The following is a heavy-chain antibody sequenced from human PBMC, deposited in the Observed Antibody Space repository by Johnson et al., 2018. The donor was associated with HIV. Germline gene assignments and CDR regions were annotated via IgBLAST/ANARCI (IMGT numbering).Heavy chain of an antibody. Sequence: QVLLVESGGGVVQPGRSLRLSCVASGFTFSSYAMHWVRQAPGKGLEWVAVISYDGSNKYYADSVKGRFTISRDNSKNTLYLQMNSLRAEDTAVYYCARGVDGAFDIWGQGTMVTVSS. D-gene: IGHD3-10*01. V-gene: IGHV3-30-3*01. J-gene: IGHJ3*02. CDR3: ARGVDGAFDI. CDR2: ISYDGSNK. CDR1: GFTFSSYA.